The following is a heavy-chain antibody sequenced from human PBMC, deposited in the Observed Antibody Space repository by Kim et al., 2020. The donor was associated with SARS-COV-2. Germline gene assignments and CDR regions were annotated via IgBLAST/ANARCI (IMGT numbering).Heavy chain of an antibody. CDR3: ARDSRVTIFGVVIDYYGIDV. D-gene: IGHD3-3*01. V-gene: IGHV3-48*03. J-gene: IGHJ6*02. CDR1: GFTFSSYE. CDR2: ISSSGSTI. Sequence: GGSLRLSCAASGFTFSSYEMNWVRQAPGKGLEWVSYISSSGSTIYYADSVKGRFTISRDNAKNSLYLQMNSLRAEDTAVYYCARDSRVTIFGVVIDYYGIDVWGQGTTVTVSS.